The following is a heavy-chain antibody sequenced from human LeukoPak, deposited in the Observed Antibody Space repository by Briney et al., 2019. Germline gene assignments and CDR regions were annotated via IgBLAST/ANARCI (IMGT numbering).Heavy chain of an antibody. J-gene: IGHJ3*02. CDR2: IYPGDSDT. D-gene: IGHD2-21*02. Sequence: KVGESLKISCKGSGYSFTSYWIGWVRQMPGKGLEWMGIIYPGDSDTRYSPSFQGQVTISADKSISTAYLQWSSLKASDTAMYYCARLRFHIVVVTASSSRGPDAFDIWGQGTMVTVSS. V-gene: IGHV5-51*01. CDR1: GYSFTSYW. CDR3: ARLRFHIVVVTASSSRGPDAFDI.